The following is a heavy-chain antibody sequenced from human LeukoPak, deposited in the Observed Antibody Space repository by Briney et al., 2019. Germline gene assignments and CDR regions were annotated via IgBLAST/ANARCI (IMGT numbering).Heavy chain of an antibody. Sequence: GGSLRLSCTASGFTFGDYAMSWVRQAPGKGLEWVGFIRSKAYGETTEYAASVKGRLTISRDDSKSIAYLQMNSLKTEDTAVYYCTRVVERGDYYYYMDVWGKGTTVTVSS. V-gene: IGHV3-49*04. CDR2: IRSKAYGETT. J-gene: IGHJ6*03. CDR1: GFTFGDYA. CDR3: TRVVERGDYYYYMDV. D-gene: IGHD5-24*01.